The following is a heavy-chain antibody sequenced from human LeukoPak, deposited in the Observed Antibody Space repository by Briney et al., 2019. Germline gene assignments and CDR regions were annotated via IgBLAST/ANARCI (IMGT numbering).Heavy chain of an antibody. Sequence: SETLSLTCTVSGGSISSGGHSWSWIRQPPGKGLEWIGYIYHSGSGSTYYNPSLKSRVTISVDKSKNQFSLKLSPVTAAGTAVYYCARAGGMDSSGPYFDYWGQGTLVTVSS. CDR2: IYHSGSGST. CDR1: GGSISSGGHS. J-gene: IGHJ4*02. CDR3: ARAGGMDSSGPYFDY. D-gene: IGHD3-22*01. V-gene: IGHV4-30-2*01.